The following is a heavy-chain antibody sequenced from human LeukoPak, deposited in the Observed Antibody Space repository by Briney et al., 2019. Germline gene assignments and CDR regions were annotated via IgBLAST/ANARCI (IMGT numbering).Heavy chain of an antibody. CDR3: ARSYIVVVPADLPWFDP. V-gene: IGHV1-18*01. D-gene: IGHD2-2*01. J-gene: IGHJ5*02. CDR2: ISAYNGNT. CDR1: GYTFTSYG. Sequence: ASVKVSCEASGYTFTSYGISWVRQAPGQGLEWMGWISAYNGNTNYAQKLQGRVTMTTDTSTSTAYMELRSLRSDDTAVYYCARSYIVVVPADLPWFDPRGQGTLVTVSS.